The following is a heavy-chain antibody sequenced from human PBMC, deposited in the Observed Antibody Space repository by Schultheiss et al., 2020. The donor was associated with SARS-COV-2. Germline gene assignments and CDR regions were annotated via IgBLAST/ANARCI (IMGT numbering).Heavy chain of an antibody. Sequence: GGSLRLSCAASGFTFSSYAMSWVRQAPGKGLEWVSAISGSGGSTYYADSVKGRFTISRDNSKNTLYLQMISLRAEDTAVYYCAKDIGQWLATGAFDIWGQGTMVTVSS. J-gene: IGHJ3*02. CDR2: ISGSGGST. CDR1: GFTFSSYA. CDR3: AKDIGQWLATGAFDI. D-gene: IGHD6-19*01. V-gene: IGHV3-23*01.